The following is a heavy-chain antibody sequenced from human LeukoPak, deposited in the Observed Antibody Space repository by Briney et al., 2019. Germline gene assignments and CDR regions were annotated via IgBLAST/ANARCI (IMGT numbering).Heavy chain of an antibody. Sequence: GGSLRLSCAASGFTFSSYAMSWVRQAPGKGLEWVSASTGSGGARYYADSVKGRFTISRDNSKNTLYLQMHSLRAEDTDVYYCAKDSGGGTGALSYFDYWGQGTLVTVSS. D-gene: IGHD3-16*01. J-gene: IGHJ4*02. CDR2: STGSGGAR. CDR3: AKDSGGGTGALSYFDY. CDR1: GFTFSSYA. V-gene: IGHV3-23*01.